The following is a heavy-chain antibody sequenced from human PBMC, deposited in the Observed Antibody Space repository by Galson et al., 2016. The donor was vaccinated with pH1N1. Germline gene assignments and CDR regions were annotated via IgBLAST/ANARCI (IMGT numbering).Heavy chain of an antibody. V-gene: IGHV1-2*02. J-gene: IGHJ4*02. CDR3: ATAGVVVSATGED. D-gene: IGHD2-15*01. Sequence: SVKVSCKASGDTFRDFYVHWVRHAPGQGLEWMGWINIKSGATKYAQKFQVKVTLHTDTSLNTVYMELSRLNSDDTAVYYCATAGVVVSATGEDWGQGTLVTVSS. CDR2: INIKSGAT. CDR1: GDTFRDFY.